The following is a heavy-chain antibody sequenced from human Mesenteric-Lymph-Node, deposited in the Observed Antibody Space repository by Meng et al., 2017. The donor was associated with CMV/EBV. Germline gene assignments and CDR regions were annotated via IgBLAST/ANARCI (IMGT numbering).Heavy chain of an antibody. D-gene: IGHD1-14*01. CDR2: TYYSGSN. J-gene: IGHJ5*02. CDR3: ARNHPLRGWFDP. V-gene: IGHV4-31*03. Sequence: TVSGGSISSGVYYWNWVRQHPGKGLEWIGYTYYSGSNYSNPSLKSRVTISLDTSKNQFSLRLISVTAADTAVYYCARNHPLRGWFDPWGQGTLVTVSS. CDR1: GGSISSGVYY.